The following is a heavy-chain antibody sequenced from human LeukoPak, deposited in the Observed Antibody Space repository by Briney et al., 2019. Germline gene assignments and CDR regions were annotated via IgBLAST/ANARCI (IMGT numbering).Heavy chain of an antibody. CDR2: MNPNSGNT. J-gene: IGHJ5*02. D-gene: IGHD4-17*01. CDR1: GGTFSSYA. CDR3: ARGGGVTTFWSEYNWFDP. Sequence: ASVKVSCKASGGTFSSYAISWVRQAPGQGLEWMGWMNPNSGNTGYAQKFQGRVTMTRNTSISTAYMELSSLRSEDTAVYYCARGGGVTTFWSEYNWFDPWGQGTLVTVSS. V-gene: IGHV1-8*02.